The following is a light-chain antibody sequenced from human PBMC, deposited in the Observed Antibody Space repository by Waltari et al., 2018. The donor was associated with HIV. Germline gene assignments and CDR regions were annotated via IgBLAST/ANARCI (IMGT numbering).Light chain of an antibody. CDR2: IHTDGRH. Sequence: LTQSPSASASVGASVKLTCTLSSGHSSYTIAWHQQQPQKGPRYLMKIHTDGRHTKGDGILDRFSGSSSGAERSHTISSLQSEDEAGYYCQTWGSGIQVFGGGTKLTGL. J-gene: IGLJ2*01. CDR3: QTWGSGIQV. V-gene: IGLV4-69*02. CDR1: SGHSSYT.